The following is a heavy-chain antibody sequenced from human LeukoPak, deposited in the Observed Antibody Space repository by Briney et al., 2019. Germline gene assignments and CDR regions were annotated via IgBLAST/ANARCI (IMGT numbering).Heavy chain of an antibody. J-gene: IGHJ3*02. D-gene: IGHD2-8*01. CDR2: IDPSDSYT. Sequence: GESLRISCKGSGYRFTSYWISWVRQMPGKGLEWMGRIDPSDSYTNYSPSFQGHLTISADKSISTAYLQWSSLKASDTAMYYCARHQLLGPCFKGVCSDAFDIWGQGTMVTVSS. CDR1: GYRFTSYW. V-gene: IGHV5-10-1*01. CDR3: ARHQLLGPCFKGVCSDAFDI.